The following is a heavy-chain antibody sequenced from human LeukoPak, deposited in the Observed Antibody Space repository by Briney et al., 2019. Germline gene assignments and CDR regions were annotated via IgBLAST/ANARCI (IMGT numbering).Heavy chain of an antibody. V-gene: IGHV4-59*08. Sequence: SETLSLTCTVSGGSISTYYWSWVRQPPGKGLEWIGYVYYSGSTEYNPSLKSRVTISVDTSKNQFSLKLSSVTAADTAVYYCARQGIDDYYFDYWGQGTLVTVSS. J-gene: IGHJ4*02. D-gene: IGHD2-15*01. CDR3: ARQGIDDYYFDY. CDR2: VYYSGST. CDR1: GGSISTYY.